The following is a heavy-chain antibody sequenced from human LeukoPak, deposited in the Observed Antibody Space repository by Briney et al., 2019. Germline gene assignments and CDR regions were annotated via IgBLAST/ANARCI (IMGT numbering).Heavy chain of an antibody. J-gene: IGHJ4*02. D-gene: IGHD2-15*01. Sequence: GGALTLSCGGSGCTFSNVWMRWMRQAAGKGPEWIGRINSYTDVVTIPFAEPIQGRFTISTHDSQGIVFLEMTSLQTEDTAIYYCATDPLFFEYWGQGTLVTVSS. CDR3: ATDPLFFEY. CDR1: GCTFSNVW. V-gene: IGHV3-15*01. CDR2: INSYTDVVTI.